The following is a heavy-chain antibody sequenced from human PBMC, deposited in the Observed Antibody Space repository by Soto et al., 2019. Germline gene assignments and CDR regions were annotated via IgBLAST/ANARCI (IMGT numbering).Heavy chain of an antibody. CDR1: GGSISSGDYY. CDR3: ARGPLTMVRGVMFDY. Sequence: SETLSLTCTVSGGSISSGDYYWSWIRQPPGKGLEWIGYIYYSGSTYYNPSLKSRVTISVDTSKNQFSLKLSSVTAADTAVYYCARGPLTMVRGVMFDYWGQGTLVTVS. D-gene: IGHD3-10*01. V-gene: IGHV4-30-4*01. J-gene: IGHJ4*02. CDR2: IYYSGST.